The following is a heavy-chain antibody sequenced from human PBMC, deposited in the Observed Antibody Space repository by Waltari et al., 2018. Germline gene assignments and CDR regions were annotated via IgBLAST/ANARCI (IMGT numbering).Heavy chain of an antibody. CDR2: INHSGST. Sequence: QVQLQQWGAGLLKPSETLSLTCAVYGGSFRGYYWSWIRQPPGQGLEWIGEINHSGSTNYYPSLKSRVTISVETSKNQCSLKLSSVTAADTAVYYCARGRDEFGWCRKYYFDYWGQGTLVTVPS. D-gene: IGHD2-21*01. CDR3: ARGRDEFGWCRKYYFDY. J-gene: IGHJ4*02. V-gene: IGHV4-34*01. CDR1: GGSFRGYY.